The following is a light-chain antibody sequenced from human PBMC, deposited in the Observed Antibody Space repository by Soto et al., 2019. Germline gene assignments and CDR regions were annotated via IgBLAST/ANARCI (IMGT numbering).Light chain of an antibody. CDR3: SSYAGSNNFV. CDR2: EVT. CDR1: SSDVGGYNY. Sequence: QSVLTQPPSASGSPGQSVTISCTGTSSDVGGYNYVSWYQHHPGKAPKLMIYEVTKRPSGVPDRFSGSTSGNTASLTVSGLQAEDEADYYCSSYAGSNNFVFGTGTKLTVL. J-gene: IGLJ1*01. V-gene: IGLV2-8*01.